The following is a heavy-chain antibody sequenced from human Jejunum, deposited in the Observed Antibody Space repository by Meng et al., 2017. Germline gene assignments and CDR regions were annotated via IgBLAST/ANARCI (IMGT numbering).Heavy chain of an antibody. Sequence: GGSLRLSCIASGFSISDYYMTWVRQAPGKGLEWVSYISGTSSVIYYADSLKGRITVSRDNAKNTLYLQINNLRREDTAMYYCARYRTPGYAFGYDYWGQGTLVTVSS. CDR3: ARYRTPGYAFGYDY. V-gene: IGHV3-11*01. D-gene: IGHD5-18*01. CDR1: GFSISDYY. J-gene: IGHJ4*02. CDR2: ISGTSSVI.